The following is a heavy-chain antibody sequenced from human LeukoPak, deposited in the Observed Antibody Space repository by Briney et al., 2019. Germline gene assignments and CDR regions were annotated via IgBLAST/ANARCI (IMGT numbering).Heavy chain of an antibody. D-gene: IGHD5/OR15-5a*01. CDR1: GFTFSSYS. CDR2: ISSSSSYI. Sequence: GGSLRLSCAASGFTFSSYSMNWVRQAPGKGLEWVSSISSSSSYIYYADSEKGRFTISRDNAKNSLYLQMNSLRAEDTAVYYCAKDPTSKRPNYFDYWGQGTLVTVSS. CDR3: AKDPTSKRPNYFDY. J-gene: IGHJ4*02. V-gene: IGHV3-21*01.